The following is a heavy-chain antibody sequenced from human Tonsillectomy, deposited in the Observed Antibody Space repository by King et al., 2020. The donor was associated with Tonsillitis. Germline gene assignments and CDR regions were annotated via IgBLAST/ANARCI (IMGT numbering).Heavy chain of an antibody. Sequence: VQLVESGGGLVQPGGSLRLSCAASGFTFSSYAMSWVRQAPGKGLEWVSAISGSGGFTYYADSVKGRFTISRDNSKNTLYLQMNSLRAEDTAIYYCAKRSVYHLIYSYYYLDVWGKGTTVTVSS. V-gene: IGHV3-23*04. CDR1: GFTFSSYA. CDR2: ISGSGGFT. CDR3: AKRSVYHLIYSYYYLDV. J-gene: IGHJ6*03. D-gene: IGHD2-2*01.